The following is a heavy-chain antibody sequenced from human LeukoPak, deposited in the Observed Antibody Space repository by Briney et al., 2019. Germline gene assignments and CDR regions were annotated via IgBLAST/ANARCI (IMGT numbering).Heavy chain of an antibody. J-gene: IGHJ4*02. Sequence: PGGSLRLSCAASGFTFDDYAMHWVRQAPGKGLEWVSGISWNSGSIGYADSVKGRFTISRDNAKNSLYLQMNSLRAEDTAVYYCAKLPQSSASKGVDYWGQGALVTVSS. CDR3: AKLPQSSASKGVDY. CDR1: GFTFDDYA. D-gene: IGHD3-22*01. CDR2: ISWNSGSI. V-gene: IGHV3-9*01.